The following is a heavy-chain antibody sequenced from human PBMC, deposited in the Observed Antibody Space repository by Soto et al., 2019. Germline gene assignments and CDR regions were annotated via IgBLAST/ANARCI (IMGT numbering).Heavy chain of an antibody. CDR1: GGSISRYY. CDR3: ASHTTLDAFDI. Sequence: PSETLSLTCTLSGGSISRYYWTSIRQPPGKGLEWIGYIYYSGSTNYNPSLKSRVTISVDTSKNQFSLKLSSVTAADTAVYYCASHTTLDAFDIWGQGTMVTVSS. D-gene: IGHD1-1*01. J-gene: IGHJ3*02. V-gene: IGHV4-59*08. CDR2: IYYSGST.